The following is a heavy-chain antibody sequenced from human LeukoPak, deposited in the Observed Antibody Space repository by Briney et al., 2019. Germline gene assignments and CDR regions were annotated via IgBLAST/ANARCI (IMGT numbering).Heavy chain of an antibody. V-gene: IGHV1-2*06. Sequence: EASVKVSCKASGYTFTSYGISWVRQAPGQGLEWMGRINPNRGGTNYAQKFQGRVTMTRDTSISTAYMELSRLRSDDTAVYYCARLGGAVRWYYFDYWGQGTLVTVSS. D-gene: IGHD3-16*01. CDR3: ARLGGAVRWYYFDY. CDR1: GYTFTSYG. J-gene: IGHJ4*02. CDR2: INPNRGGT.